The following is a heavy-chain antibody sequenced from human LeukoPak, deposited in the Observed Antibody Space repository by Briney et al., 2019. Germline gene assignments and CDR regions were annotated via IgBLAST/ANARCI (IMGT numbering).Heavy chain of an antibody. V-gene: IGHV3-11*01. J-gene: IGHJ3*02. CDR2: ISSSGSTI. Sequence: TGGSLRLSCAASGFTFSDYYMSWIRQAPGKGLEWVSYISSSGSTIYYADSVKGRFTISRDNAKNSLYLQMNSLRAEDTAVYYCARVMITFGGVMVAFDIWGQGTMVTVSS. D-gene: IGHD3-16*01. CDR1: GFTFSDYY. CDR3: ARVMITFGGVMVAFDI.